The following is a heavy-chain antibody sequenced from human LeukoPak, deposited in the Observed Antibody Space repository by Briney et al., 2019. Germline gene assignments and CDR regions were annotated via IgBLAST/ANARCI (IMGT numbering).Heavy chain of an antibody. CDR3: ASPLSPRGYSYGAFDY. CDR1: GFTFSSYA. V-gene: IGHV3-30-3*01. D-gene: IGHD5-18*01. J-gene: IGHJ4*02. CDR2: ISYDGSNK. Sequence: PGRSLRLSCAASGFTFSSYAMHWVRQAPGKGLEWVAVISYDGSNKYYADSVKGRFTISRDNSKNTLYLQTNSLRAEDTAVYYCASPLSPRGYSYGAFDYWGQGTLVTVSS.